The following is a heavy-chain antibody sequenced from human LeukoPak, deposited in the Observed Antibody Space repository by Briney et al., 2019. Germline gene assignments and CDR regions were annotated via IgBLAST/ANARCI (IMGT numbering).Heavy chain of an antibody. V-gene: IGHV3-74*01. CDR3: LGNDYT. D-gene: IGHD4-11*01. CDR2: INTDGSSK. CDR1: GFXFSSYW. Sequence: GGSLRLSCAASGFXFSSYWMHWVRQAPGKGLVWVSGINTDGSSKRYADSVKGRFTISRDNAKNTMYLQMNSLRAEDTAVYYCLGNDYTGGQGTLVTVSS. J-gene: IGHJ4*02.